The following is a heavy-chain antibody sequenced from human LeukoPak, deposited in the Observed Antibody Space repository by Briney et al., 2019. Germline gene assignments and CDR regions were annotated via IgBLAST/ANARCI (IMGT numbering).Heavy chain of an antibody. J-gene: IGHJ5*02. CDR2: INPNSGGT. D-gene: IGHD2-15*01. CDR3: ARGPFPRVVAATPLNWFDP. CDR1: GYTFTSYG. V-gene: IGHV1-2*06. Sequence: GASVKVSCKASGYTFTSYGISWVRQAPGQGLEWMGRINPNSGGTNYAQKFQGRVTMTRDTSISTAYMELSRLRSDDTAVYYCARGPFPRVVAATPLNWFDPWGQGTLVTVSS.